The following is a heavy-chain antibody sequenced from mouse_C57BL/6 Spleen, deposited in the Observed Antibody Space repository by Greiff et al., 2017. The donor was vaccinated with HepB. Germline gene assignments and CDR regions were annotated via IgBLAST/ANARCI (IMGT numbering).Heavy chain of an antibody. CDR3: ARMELGRFAY. J-gene: IGHJ3*01. CDR1: GYTFTSYW. V-gene: IGHV1-50*01. CDR2: IDPSDSYT. D-gene: IGHD4-1*01. Sequence: QVQLQQPGAELVKPGASVKLSCKASGYTFTSYWMQWVKQRPGQGLEWIGEIDPSDSYTNYNQKFKGKATLTVDTSSSTAYMQLSSLTSEDSAVYYCARMELGRFAYWGQGTLVTVSA.